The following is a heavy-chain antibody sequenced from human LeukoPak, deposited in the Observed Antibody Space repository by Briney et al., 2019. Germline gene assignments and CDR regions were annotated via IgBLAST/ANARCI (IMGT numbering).Heavy chain of an antibody. CDR3: ARDNWNYALPFDY. CDR1: GFAFSSYS. Sequence: GGSLRLSCAASGFAFSSYSMNWVRQAPGEGLEGVSYISSSSSTIYYADSVKGRFTISRDNAKNSLYLQMNSLRAEDTAVYYCARDNWNYALPFDYWGQGTLVTVSS. V-gene: IGHV3-48*01. J-gene: IGHJ4*02. CDR2: ISSSSSTI. D-gene: IGHD1-7*01.